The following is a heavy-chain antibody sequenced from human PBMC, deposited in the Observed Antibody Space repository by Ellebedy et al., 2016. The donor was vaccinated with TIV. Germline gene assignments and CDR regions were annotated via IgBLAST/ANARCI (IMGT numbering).Heavy chain of an antibody. V-gene: IGHV4-59*01. CDR1: AASINPSY. D-gene: IGHD3-10*01. CDR3: ARVISGFYGEDGYDPGFEL. J-gene: IGHJ4*02. CDR2: IHHLACS. Sequence: MPSETLSLTCSISAASINPSYWARIRQPPGTALGSIAFIHHLACSNSNPSLKSRVTISLYTSETQFSLGLTYVTAADTARYYCARVISGFYGEDGYDPGFELWGQGTLVSV.